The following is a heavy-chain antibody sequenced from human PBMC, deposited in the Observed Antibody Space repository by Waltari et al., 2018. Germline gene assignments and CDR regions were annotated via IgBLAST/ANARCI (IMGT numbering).Heavy chain of an antibody. CDR2: INQDGRDK. V-gene: IGHV3-7*01. Sequence: EVHLVQSGGGLIQPGGSLRLSCGVSGFTFKNYWMTWVRQAPGKGLEGVANINQDGRDKNDVDSVEGRFTISRDNAQNSVYLQMNSLRAEDTAVYYCARDVPNGYFDYWGSGTLVTVSS. CDR3: ARDVPNGYFDY. CDR1: GFTFKNYW. D-gene: IGHD1-1*01. J-gene: IGHJ4*02.